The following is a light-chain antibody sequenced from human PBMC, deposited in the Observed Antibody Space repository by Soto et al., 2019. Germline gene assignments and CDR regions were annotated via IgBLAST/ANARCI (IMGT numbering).Light chain of an antibody. V-gene: IGKV1-17*01. CDR2: TTS. J-gene: IGKJ1*01. Sequence: DIHMTQSPSSLSASVGDRVTITCRASQDIRHWVAWYQQKPGKAPNRLIYTTSSLQTGVPSRFSGSGSGTEFTLTISSLQPEDFATYYCLHHNDYSRTFGQGTKVEV. CDR1: QDIRHW. CDR3: LHHNDYSRT.